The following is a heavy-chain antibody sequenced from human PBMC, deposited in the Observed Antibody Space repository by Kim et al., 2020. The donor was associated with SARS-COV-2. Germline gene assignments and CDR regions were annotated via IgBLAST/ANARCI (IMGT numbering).Heavy chain of an antibody. CDR3: ARDEKQDYYDSSGYYNYYYYGMGV. CDR2: ISSSGSTI. Sequence: GGSLRLSCAASGFTFSSYEMNWVRQAPGKGLEWVSYISSSGSTIYYADSVKGRFTISRDNAKNSLYLQMNSLRAEDTAVYYCARDEKQDYYDSSGYYNYYYYGMGVWGQGTTVTVSS. V-gene: IGHV3-48*03. D-gene: IGHD3-22*01. CDR1: GFTFSSYE. J-gene: IGHJ6*02.